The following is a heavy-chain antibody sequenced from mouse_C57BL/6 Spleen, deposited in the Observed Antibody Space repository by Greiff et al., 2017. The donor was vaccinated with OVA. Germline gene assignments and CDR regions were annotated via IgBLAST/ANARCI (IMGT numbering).Heavy chain of an antibody. CDR2: ISSGSSTI. CDR3: ATYDYFFYAMDY. D-gene: IGHD2-4*01. Sequence: EVMLVESGGGLVKPGGSLKLSCAASGFTFSDYGMHWVRQAPEKGLGWVAYISSGSSTIYYADTVKGRFTISRDNAKNTLFLQMTSLRSEDTAMYYCATYDYFFYAMDYWGQGTSVTVSS. J-gene: IGHJ4*01. V-gene: IGHV5-17*01. CDR1: GFTFSDYG.